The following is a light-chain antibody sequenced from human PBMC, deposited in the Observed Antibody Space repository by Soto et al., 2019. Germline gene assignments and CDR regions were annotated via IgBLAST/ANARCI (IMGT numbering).Light chain of an antibody. CDR3: SSDAASNDVNFV. V-gene: IGLV2-8*01. CDR1: SSDVGGYNY. Sequence: QSALTQPPSASGSPVQSVTISCTGTSSDVGGYNYISWYQQYPGRAPKLMIYEVTKRPSGVTDRFSGSKSGNTASLTVSGLPAEDETDYYGSSDAASNDVNFVVGGGSKVTVL. J-gene: IGLJ3*02. CDR2: EVT.